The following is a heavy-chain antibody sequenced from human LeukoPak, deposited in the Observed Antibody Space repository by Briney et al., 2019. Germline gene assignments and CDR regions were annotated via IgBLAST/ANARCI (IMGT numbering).Heavy chain of an antibody. Sequence: SETLSLTCTVSGDSLSNYYWSWIRQPAGKGLEWIGRIYTSGSTNYNPSLKSRVTVSVDTSKNQFSLKLSSVTAADTAVYYCTRVSLVRGAPDYYFDYWGQGTLVTVSS. CDR3: TRVSLVRGAPDYYFDY. CDR1: GDSLSNYY. D-gene: IGHD3-10*01. V-gene: IGHV4-4*07. CDR2: IYTSGST. J-gene: IGHJ4*02.